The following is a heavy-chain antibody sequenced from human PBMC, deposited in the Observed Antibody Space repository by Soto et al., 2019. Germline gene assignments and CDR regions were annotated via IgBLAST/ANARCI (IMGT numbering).Heavy chain of an antibody. V-gene: IGHV4-34*01. Sequence: SETLSLTCAVYGGSFSCYYWTWIRQPPGKGLEWIGEINHRGSTNYKPSLRSRVTISVDTSKNQLSLKVNSVTAADTAVYYCAGGRTLITGTSLDYWGQGTLVTVSS. CDR1: GGSFSCYY. D-gene: IGHD1-20*01. CDR3: AGGRTLITGTSLDY. J-gene: IGHJ4*02. CDR2: INHRGST.